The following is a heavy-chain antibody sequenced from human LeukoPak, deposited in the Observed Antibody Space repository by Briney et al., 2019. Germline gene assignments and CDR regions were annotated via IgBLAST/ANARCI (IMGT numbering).Heavy chain of an antibody. CDR2: IRYDGSYK. CDR3: ARDGEAYGWNYAFDY. Sequence: GGSLRLSCVVSGFTISSYSMHWVRQAPGKGLEWVAFIRYDGSYKKYADSVKGRFTISRDNAKNSLYLQMNSLRAEDTAVYYCARDGEAYGWNYAFDYWGQGTLVTVSS. CDR1: GFTISSYS. V-gene: IGHV3-30*02. J-gene: IGHJ4*02. D-gene: IGHD1-7*01.